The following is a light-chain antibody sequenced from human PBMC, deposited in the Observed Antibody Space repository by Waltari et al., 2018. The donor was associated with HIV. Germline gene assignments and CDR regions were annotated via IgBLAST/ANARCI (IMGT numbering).Light chain of an antibody. CDR2: AAS. V-gene: IGKV1-9*01. J-gene: IGKJ2*01. CDR3: QQLNGFPYT. Sequence: DIQLTQSPSFLSPSVGDRVTITCRASHDISTYLAWYQQKPGKAPKLLISAASTLQSGVSSRFSGSGSGARFTLTISSLQPEDSATYYCQQLNGFPYTFGQGTRLEIK. CDR1: HDISTY.